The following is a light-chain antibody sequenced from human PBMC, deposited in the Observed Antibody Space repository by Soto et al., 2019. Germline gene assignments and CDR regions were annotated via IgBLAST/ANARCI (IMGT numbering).Light chain of an antibody. CDR1: QTIIRY. J-gene: IGKJ2*01. CDR2: TTS. Sequence: DIQMTQSPSSLSASVGDRVTITCRASQTIIRYLNWFQQKPGKAPNLLIYTTSNLQSGVPSRFSASGSGTDFTLTISSLQPEDFASYYCQQSYTTSYTFGPGTKL. V-gene: IGKV1-39*01. CDR3: QQSYTTSYT.